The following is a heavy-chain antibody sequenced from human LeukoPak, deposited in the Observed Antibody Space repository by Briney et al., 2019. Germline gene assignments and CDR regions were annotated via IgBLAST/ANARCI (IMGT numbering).Heavy chain of an antibody. CDR1: GFTFSSYG. Sequence: GGSLRLSCAASGFTFSSYGMHRVRQAPGKGLEWVAVISYDGSNKYYADSVKGRFTISRDNSKNTLYLQMNSLRAEDTAVYYCAKDHYDSSGYWDFDYWGQGTLVTVSS. J-gene: IGHJ4*02. CDR2: ISYDGSNK. V-gene: IGHV3-30*18. CDR3: AKDHYDSSGYWDFDY. D-gene: IGHD3-22*01.